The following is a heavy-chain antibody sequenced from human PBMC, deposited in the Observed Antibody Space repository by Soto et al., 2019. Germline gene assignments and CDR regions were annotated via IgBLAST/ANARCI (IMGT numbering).Heavy chain of an antibody. Sequence: SETLSLTCAVYGGSFSGYYWSWIRQPPGKGLEWIGEINHSGSTNYNPFLKSRVTISVDTSKNYFSLKLSSVTAADTAVYYCARGWSIASRRAAFDIWGQGTMVTVSS. V-gene: IGHV4-34*01. CDR2: INHSGST. J-gene: IGHJ3*02. CDR3: ARGWSIASRRAAFDI. D-gene: IGHD6-6*01. CDR1: GGSFSGYY.